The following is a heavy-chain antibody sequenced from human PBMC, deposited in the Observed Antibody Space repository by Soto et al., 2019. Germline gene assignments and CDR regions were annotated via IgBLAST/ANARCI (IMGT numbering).Heavy chain of an antibody. CDR1: GGSISSSNW. J-gene: IGHJ4*02. CDR3: VRLDGVEAPEIDY. Sequence: QVQLQESGPGLVKPSGTLSLTCVVSGGSISSSNWWSWDRQPAGKGLEWICEIYHSGSTHYNPSLKSQGTIIGYMAKNQLSLHPTSVTDADTAVYYCVRLDGVEAPEIDYWGQGTVVTVSS. V-gene: IGHV4-4*02. D-gene: IGHD6-6*01. CDR2: IYHSGST.